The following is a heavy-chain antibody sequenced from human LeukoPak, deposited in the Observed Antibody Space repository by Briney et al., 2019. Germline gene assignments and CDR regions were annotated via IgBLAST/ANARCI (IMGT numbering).Heavy chain of an antibody. CDR3: ARFNSTYYYYDY. J-gene: IGHJ4*02. D-gene: IGHD2/OR15-2a*01. Sequence: TSETLCLTGGVSGYSISNSNWWGWIRQPPGKGLEWIGYIDYGGSTNYNPSLKGRATVSVDTSRNQFSLKLSPVTALDTAVYYCARFNSTYYYYDYWGQGTLVTVSS. CDR2: IDYGGST. CDR1: GYSISNSNW. V-gene: IGHV4-28*06.